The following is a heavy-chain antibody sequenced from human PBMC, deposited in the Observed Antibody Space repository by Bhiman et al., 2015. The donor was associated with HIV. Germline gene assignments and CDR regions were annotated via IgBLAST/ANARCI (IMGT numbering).Heavy chain of an antibody. Sequence: EVQLVESGGGLVKPGGSLRLSCAASGFTFSIYSMNWVRQAPGKGLEWVSSISSSSSYIYYADSVKGRFTISRDNAKNSLYLQMNSPGAEDTAVYYCAREFTGYSSSNFDYWGQGTLVTVSS. CDR1: GFTFSIYS. D-gene: IGHD6-13*01. CDR2: ISSSSSYI. J-gene: IGHJ4*02. CDR3: AREFTGYSSSNFDY. V-gene: IGHV3-21*01.